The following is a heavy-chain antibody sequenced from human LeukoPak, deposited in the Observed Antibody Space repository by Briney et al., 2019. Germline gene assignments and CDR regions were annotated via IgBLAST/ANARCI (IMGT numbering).Heavy chain of an antibody. J-gene: IGHJ4*02. CDR2: ISGSGGST. D-gene: IGHD4-17*01. CDR1: GFTFSSYA. Sequence: GGSLRLSCAASGFTFSSYAMSWVRQAPGKGLEWVSSISGSGGSTYYADSVKGRFTISRDNSKNTLYLQMNSLRAEDTAVYYCAKSPGVTTFSYWGQGTLVTVSS. CDR3: AKSPGVTTFSY. V-gene: IGHV3-23*01.